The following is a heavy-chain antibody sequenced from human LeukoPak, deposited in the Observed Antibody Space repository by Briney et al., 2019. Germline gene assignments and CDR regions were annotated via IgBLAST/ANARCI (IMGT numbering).Heavy chain of an antibody. Sequence: ASVKVSCKASGYTFTSYGISWVRQAPGQGLEWMGWISAYNGNTNYAQKLQGRVTMTTATYTSTAYMELRSLRADDTALYYCARDAVAGHFDYWGQGTLITVSS. D-gene: IGHD6-19*01. V-gene: IGHV1-18*01. J-gene: IGHJ4*02. CDR1: GYTFTSYG. CDR2: ISAYNGNT. CDR3: ARDAVAGHFDY.